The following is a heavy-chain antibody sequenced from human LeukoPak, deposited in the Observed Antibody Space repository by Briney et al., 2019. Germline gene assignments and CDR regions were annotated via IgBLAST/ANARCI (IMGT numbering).Heavy chain of an antibody. CDR3: ANQEYGSGSYYNSNWFDP. J-gene: IGHJ5*02. CDR2: FDPEDGET. V-gene: IGHV1-24*01. D-gene: IGHD3-10*01. Sequence: ASVKVSCKVSGYTLTELSMHWVRQAPGKGLEWTGGFDPEDGETIYAQKFQGRVTMTEDTSTDTAYMELSSLRSEDTAVYYCANQEYGSGSYYNSNWFDPWGQGTLVTVSS. CDR1: GYTLTELS.